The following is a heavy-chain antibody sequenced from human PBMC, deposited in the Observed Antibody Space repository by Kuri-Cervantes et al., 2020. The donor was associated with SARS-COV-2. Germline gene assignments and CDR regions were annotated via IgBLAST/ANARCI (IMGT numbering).Heavy chain of an antibody. CDR2: INHSGST. CDR3: ARGERNFDY. CDR1: GGSFSGYY. J-gene: IGHJ4*02. V-gene: IGHV4-34*01. D-gene: IGHD1-1*01. Sequence: GSLRLSCAVYGGSFSGYYWSWIRQPPGKGLEWIGEINHSGSTNYNPSLKSRVTISVDTSKNQFSLKLGSVTAADTAVYYCARGERNFDYWGQGTLVTVSS.